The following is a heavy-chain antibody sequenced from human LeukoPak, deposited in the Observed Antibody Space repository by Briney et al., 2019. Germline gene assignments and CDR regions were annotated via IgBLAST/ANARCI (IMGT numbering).Heavy chain of an antibody. CDR3: ARIKSGSYYGGNFDY. J-gene: IGHJ4*02. CDR2: IYSGGST. CDR1: GFTVSSNY. D-gene: IGHD1-26*01. V-gene: IGHV3-53*01. Sequence: GGSLRLSCAASGFTVSSNYMSWVRQAPGKGLEWVSVIYSGGSTYYADSVKGRFTISRDNSKNTLYLQMNSLRAADTAVYYCARIKSGSYYGGNFDYWGQGTLVTVSS.